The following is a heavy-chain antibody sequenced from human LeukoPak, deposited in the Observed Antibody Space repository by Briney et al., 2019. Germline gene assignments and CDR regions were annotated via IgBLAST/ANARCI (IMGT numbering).Heavy chain of an antibody. J-gene: IGHJ5*02. Sequence: GEALKISWKGSGYSFTSYWIGWVRQMPGKGVEWMGMVYPGDSDNRYRPSFQGQVTISADKSISTAYLQWGSLKASDTAMYYCARLYIVVVPAAIDGGFDPWGQGTLVTVSS. CDR1: GYSFTSYW. CDR3: ARLYIVVVPAAIDGGFDP. V-gene: IGHV5-51*01. D-gene: IGHD2-2*01. CDR2: VYPGDSDN.